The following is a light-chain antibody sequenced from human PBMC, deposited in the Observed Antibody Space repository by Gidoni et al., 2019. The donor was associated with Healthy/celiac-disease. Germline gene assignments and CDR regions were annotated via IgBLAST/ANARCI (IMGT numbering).Light chain of an antibody. CDR2: AAS. CDR1: QSISSY. J-gene: IGKJ3*01. Sequence: DIQMTQSPSPLSASVGDRVTIPCRASQSISSYLNWYQQKPGKAPKLLIYAASSLQSGVPSRFSGSGSGTDFTLTISSLQPEDFATYYCQQSYSTPFTFGPGTKVDIK. CDR3: QQSYSTPFT. V-gene: IGKV1-39*01.